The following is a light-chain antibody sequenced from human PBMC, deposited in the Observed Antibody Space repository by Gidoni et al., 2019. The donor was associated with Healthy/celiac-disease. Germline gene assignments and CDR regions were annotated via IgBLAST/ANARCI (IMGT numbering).Light chain of an antibody. CDR1: QSVSSY. Sequence: EIVLTQPPATLSLSPGERATPSCRASQSVSSYLAWYQQKPGQAPRLLIYDASNRATGIPARFSGSGSGTDFTLTISSLEPEDFAVYYCQQRSNWARYTFGQGTKLEIK. J-gene: IGKJ2*01. CDR3: QQRSNWARYT. CDR2: DAS. V-gene: IGKV3-11*01.